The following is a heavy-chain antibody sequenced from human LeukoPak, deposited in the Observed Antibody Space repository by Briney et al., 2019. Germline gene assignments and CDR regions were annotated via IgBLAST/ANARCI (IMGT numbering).Heavy chain of an antibody. V-gene: IGHV3-21*01. Sequence: GGSLRLYCAASGFTFSSYSMNWVRQAPGKGLEWVSSISSSSSYIYYADSVKGRFTISRDNAKNSLYLQMNSLRAEDTAVYYCARASWSAISYWGQGTLVTVSS. J-gene: IGHJ4*02. CDR3: ARASWSAISY. CDR2: ISSSSSYI. CDR1: GFTFSSYS. D-gene: IGHD2-8*02.